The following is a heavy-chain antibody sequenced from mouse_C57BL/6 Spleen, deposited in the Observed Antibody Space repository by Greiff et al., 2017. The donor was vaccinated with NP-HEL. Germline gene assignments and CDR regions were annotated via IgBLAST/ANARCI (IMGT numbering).Heavy chain of an antibody. J-gene: IGHJ3*01. Sequence: EVKVVESGGGLVKPGGSLKLSCAASGFTFSSYAMSWVRQTPEKRLEWVATISDGGSYTYYPDNVKGRFTISRDNAKNNLYLQMSHLKSEDTAMYYCAREGLRGGFAYWGQGTLVTVSA. D-gene: IGHD1-1*01. CDR3: AREGLRGGFAY. CDR2: ISDGGSYT. V-gene: IGHV5-4*01. CDR1: GFTFSSYA.